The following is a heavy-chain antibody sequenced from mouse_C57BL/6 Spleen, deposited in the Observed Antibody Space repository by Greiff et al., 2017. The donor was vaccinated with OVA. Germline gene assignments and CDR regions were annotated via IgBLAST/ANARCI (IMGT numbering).Heavy chain of an antibody. V-gene: IGHV1-54*01. CDR2: INPGSGGT. Sequence: VQLHQSGAELVRPGTSVKVSCKASGYAFTNYLIEWVKQRPGQGLEWIGVINPGSGGTNYNEKFKGKATLTADKSSSTAYMQLSSLTSEDSAVYFCARNDGYAMDYWGQGTSVTVSS. J-gene: IGHJ4*01. CDR1: GYAFTNYL. CDR3: ARNDGYAMDY. D-gene: IGHD2-3*01.